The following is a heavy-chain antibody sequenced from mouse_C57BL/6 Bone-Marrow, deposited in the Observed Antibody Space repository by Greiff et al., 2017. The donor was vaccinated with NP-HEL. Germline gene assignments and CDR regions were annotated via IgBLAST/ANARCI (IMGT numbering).Heavy chain of an antibody. V-gene: IGHV5-6*01. CDR3: ARGGQLRFPFAY. J-gene: IGHJ3*01. Sequence: EVMLVESGGDLVKPGGSLKLSCAASGFTFSSYGMSWVRQTPDKRLEWVATISSGGSYTYYPDSVKGRFTISRDNAKNTLYLQMSSLKSEDTAMYYCARGGQLRFPFAYWGQGTLVTVSA. CDR2: ISSGGSYT. D-gene: IGHD3-2*02. CDR1: GFTFSSYG.